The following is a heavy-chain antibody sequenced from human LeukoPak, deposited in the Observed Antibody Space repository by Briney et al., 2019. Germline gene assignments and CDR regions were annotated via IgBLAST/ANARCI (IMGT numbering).Heavy chain of an antibody. CDR1: GGSISSYY. V-gene: IGHV4-59*01. D-gene: IGHD3-3*01. CDR3: ARGDFWSGYYFDY. J-gene: IGHJ4*02. CDR2: IYYSGST. Sequence: SETLPLTCTVSGGSISSYYWSWIRQPAGKGLEWIGYIYYSGSTNYNPSLKSRVTISVDTSKNQFSLKLSSVTAADTAVYYCARGDFWSGYYFDYWGQGTLVTVSS.